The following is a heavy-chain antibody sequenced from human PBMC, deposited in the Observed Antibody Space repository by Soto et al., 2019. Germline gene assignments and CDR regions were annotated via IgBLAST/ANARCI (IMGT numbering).Heavy chain of an antibody. D-gene: IGHD1-26*01. V-gene: IGHV3-30*18. CDR2: ISYDGSNK. Sequence: GGSLRLSCAASGFTFSSYGMHWVRQAPGKGLEWVAVISYDGSNKYYADSVKGRFTISRDNSKNTLYLQMNSLRAEDTAVYYCAKDKGVGATPFDIFDIWGQGTMVTVSS. J-gene: IGHJ3*02. CDR3: AKDKGVGATPFDIFDI. CDR1: GFTFSSYG.